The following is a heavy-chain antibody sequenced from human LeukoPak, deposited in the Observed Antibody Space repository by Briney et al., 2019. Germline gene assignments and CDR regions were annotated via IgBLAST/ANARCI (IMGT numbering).Heavy chain of an antibody. D-gene: IGHD2-15*01. V-gene: IGHV1-8*03. CDR1: GYTFTRYD. CDR3: TRVDGSPDY. CDR2: INLKSGNT. Sequence: ASVKVSCKASGYTFTRYDINWVRQATGQGLEWMGWINLKSGNTGHAQKFQGRVTITRDTSISTVYLELSSLRSEDTALYFCTRVDGSPDYWGQGTLVTVSS. J-gene: IGHJ4*02.